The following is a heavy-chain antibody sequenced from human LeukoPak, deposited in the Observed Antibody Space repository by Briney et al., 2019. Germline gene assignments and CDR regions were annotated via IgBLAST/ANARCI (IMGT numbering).Heavy chain of an antibody. Sequence: ASVKVSCKASGDSLTNYDINWVRQATGQGLEWMGWINPNSGGTNYAQKFQGRVTMTRDTFISTAYMALSRLRSDDTAVYYCAKSRGTRTLTSCYNYWGQGTLVTVSS. D-gene: IGHD2-2*02. V-gene: IGHV1-2*02. J-gene: IGHJ4*02. CDR2: INPNSGGT. CDR1: GDSLTNYD. CDR3: AKSRGTRTLTSCYNY.